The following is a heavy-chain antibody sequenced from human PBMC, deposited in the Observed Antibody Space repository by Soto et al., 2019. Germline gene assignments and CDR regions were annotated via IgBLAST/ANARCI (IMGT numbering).Heavy chain of an antibody. J-gene: IGHJ6*02. D-gene: IGHD2-2*01. CDR1: GFTFSSYA. V-gene: IGHV3-30-3*01. CDR2: ISYDGSNK. Sequence: PGGSLRLSCAASGFTFSSYAMHWVRQAPGKGLEWVAVISYDGSNKYYADSVKGRFTISRDNSKNTLYLQMNSLRAEDTAVYYCAREGYCSSTSCFYGMDVWGQGTTVTVSS. CDR3: AREGYCSSTSCFYGMDV.